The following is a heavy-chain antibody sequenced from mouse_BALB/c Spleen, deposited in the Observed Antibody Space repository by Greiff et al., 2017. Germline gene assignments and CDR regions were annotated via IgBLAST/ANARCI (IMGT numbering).Heavy chain of an antibody. D-gene: IGHD2-3*01. J-gene: IGHJ2*01. CDR3: ASDGYYLFDY. Sequence: EVKLMESGGGLVQPGGSLKLSCAASGFTFSSYGMSWVRQTPDKRLELVATINSNGGSTYYPDSVKGRFTISRDNAKNTLYLQMSSLKSEDTAMYYCASDGYYLFDYWGQGTTLTVSS. V-gene: IGHV5-6-3*01. CDR1: GFTFSSYG. CDR2: INSNGGST.